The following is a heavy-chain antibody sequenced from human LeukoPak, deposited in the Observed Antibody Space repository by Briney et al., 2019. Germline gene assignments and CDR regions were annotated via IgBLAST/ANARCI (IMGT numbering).Heavy chain of an antibody. CDR2: IYSGGST. CDR1: GFTVNSNY. CDR3: ARVSRALPGYDYYYGMDV. D-gene: IGHD5-12*01. Sequence: GGSLRLSCAASGFTVNSNYMSWVRQAPGKGLEWVSVIYSGGSTYYADSVKGRFTISRDNSKNTLYLQMNSLRAEDTAVYYCARVSRALPGYDYYYGMDVWGQGTTVTVSS. V-gene: IGHV3-53*01. J-gene: IGHJ6*02.